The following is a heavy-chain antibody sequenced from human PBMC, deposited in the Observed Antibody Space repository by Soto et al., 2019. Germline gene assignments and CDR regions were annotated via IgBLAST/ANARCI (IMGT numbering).Heavy chain of an antibody. CDR3: ATDRRLAPNDYGNDAFDI. V-gene: IGHV1-24*01. J-gene: IGHJ3*02. D-gene: IGHD4-17*01. Sequence: ASVKVSCKVSGYTLTELSMHWVRQAPGKGLEWMGGFDPEDGETIYAQKFQGRVTMTEDTSTDTAYMELSSLRSEDTAVYYCATDRRLAPNDYGNDAFDIWGQGTMVTVSS. CDR1: GYTLTELS. CDR2: FDPEDGET.